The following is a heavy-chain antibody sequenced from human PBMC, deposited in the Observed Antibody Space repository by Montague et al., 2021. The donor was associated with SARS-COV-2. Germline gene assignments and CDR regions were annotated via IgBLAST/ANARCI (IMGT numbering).Heavy chain of an antibody. CDR2: TYYRSKWYN. J-gene: IGHJ4*02. CDR3: ARGGWGAPGTGRLFDY. CDR1: GDSVSSNSAA. D-gene: IGHD3-10*01. V-gene: IGHV6-1*01. Sequence: CAISGDSVSSNSAAWNWIRQSPSRGLEWLGRTYYRSKWYNDYAVSVEGRITINPDTSKNQFSLQLNSVTPEDTAVYYCARGGWGAPGTGRLFDYWGQGTLVTVSS.